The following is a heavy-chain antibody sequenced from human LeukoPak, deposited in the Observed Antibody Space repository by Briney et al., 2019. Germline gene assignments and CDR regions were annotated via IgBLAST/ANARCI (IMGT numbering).Heavy chain of an antibody. Sequence: GRSLRLSCAASGFTFSSYAMHWVRQAPGKGLEWVAVISYDGSNKYYADYVKGRFTISRDNSKNTLYLQMNSLRAEDTAVYYCARDRARYYDSNADAFDIWGQRTMVTVSS. CDR1: GFTFSSYA. CDR3: ARDRARYYDSNADAFDI. CDR2: ISYDGSNK. J-gene: IGHJ3*02. D-gene: IGHD3-22*01. V-gene: IGHV3-30*04.